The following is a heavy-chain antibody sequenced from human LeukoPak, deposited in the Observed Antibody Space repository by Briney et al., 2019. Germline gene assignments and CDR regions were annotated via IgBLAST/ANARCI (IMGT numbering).Heavy chain of an antibody. CDR2: INESGST. Sequence: SETLSLTCAVYGGPFSHYYWTWVRQPPGKGLEWIGEINESGSTNYDPSLKSRVTISVDTSKNQFSLNLTSVTAADTPVYYCGRRVGRYYYYGMDVWGQGTTVTVSS. CDR1: GGPFSHYY. CDR3: GRRVGRYYYYGMDV. D-gene: IGHD1-26*01. V-gene: IGHV4-34*01. J-gene: IGHJ6*02.